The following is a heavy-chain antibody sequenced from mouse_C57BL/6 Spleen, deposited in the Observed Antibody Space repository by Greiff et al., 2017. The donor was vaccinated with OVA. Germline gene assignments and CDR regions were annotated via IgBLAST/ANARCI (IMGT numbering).Heavy chain of an antibody. Sequence: QVQLKQSGAELMKPGASVKLSCKATGYTFTGYWIEWVKQRPGHGLEWIGEILPGSGSTNYNEKFKGKATFTADTSSNTAYMQLSSLTTEDSAIYYCAIIFITTVVATTADYCGQGTSVTVSS. CDR2: ILPGSGST. J-gene: IGHJ4*01. V-gene: IGHV1-9*01. D-gene: IGHD1-1*01. CDR1: GYTFTGYW. CDR3: AIIFITTVVATTADY.